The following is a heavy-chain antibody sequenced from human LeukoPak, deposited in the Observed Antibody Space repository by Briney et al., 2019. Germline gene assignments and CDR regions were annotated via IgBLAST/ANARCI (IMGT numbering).Heavy chain of an antibody. Sequence: SETLSLTCTVSGGSVSSDGYYWSWIRQPPGKGLEWIAYIFHGGATYFNPSLKSRVTISVDTSKNQFSLKLSSVTAADTAVYYCARVEWAYSGSYYWGQGTLVTVSS. CDR3: ARVEWAYSGSYY. CDR2: IFHGGAT. J-gene: IGHJ4*02. D-gene: IGHD1-26*01. V-gene: IGHV4-30-2*01. CDR1: GGSVSSDGYY.